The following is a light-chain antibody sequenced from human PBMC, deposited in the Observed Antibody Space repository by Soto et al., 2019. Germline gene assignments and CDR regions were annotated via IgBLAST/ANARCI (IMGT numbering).Light chain of an antibody. Sequence: QSALTQPASVSGSPGQSITIPCTGTRSDVGRYNLVSWYQHHPGEAPKLIIFEGTKRPSGVSNRFSGSKSGNTASLTISGLQSEDGADYFCCSYAGSSALVFGGGIKLTVL. CDR2: EGT. J-gene: IGLJ3*02. CDR1: RSDVGRYNL. V-gene: IGLV2-23*01. CDR3: CSYAGSSALV.